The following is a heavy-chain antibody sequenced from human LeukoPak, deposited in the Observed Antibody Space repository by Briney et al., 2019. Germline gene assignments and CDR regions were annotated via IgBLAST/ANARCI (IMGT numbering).Heavy chain of an antibody. CDR3: ARGVEMATIGFDY. CDR1: GFTFSSYW. J-gene: IGHJ4*02. Sequence: PGGSLRLSCAASGFTFSSYWMHWVRHAPGKGLVWVSRINSDGSSTSYADSVKGRFTISRDNAKNTLYLQMNSLRAEDTAVYYCARGVEMATIGFDYWGQGTLVTVSS. CDR2: INSDGSST. D-gene: IGHD5-24*01. V-gene: IGHV3-74*01.